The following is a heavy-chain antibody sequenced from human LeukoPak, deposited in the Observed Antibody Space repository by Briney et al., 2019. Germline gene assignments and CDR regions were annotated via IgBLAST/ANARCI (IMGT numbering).Heavy chain of an antibody. CDR2: LYTGGDT. CDR3: ARDTDTVTTILDY. D-gene: IGHD4-17*01. V-gene: IGHV3-53*01. Sequence: PGGSLRLSCAVSGFTVSARYMSWVRQAPGKGLECVSFLYTGGDTYYADSVKGRFTISRDNSKNTLYLQMNSLRAEDTAVYYCARDTDTVTTILDYWGQGTLVTVSS. J-gene: IGHJ4*02. CDR1: GFTVSARY.